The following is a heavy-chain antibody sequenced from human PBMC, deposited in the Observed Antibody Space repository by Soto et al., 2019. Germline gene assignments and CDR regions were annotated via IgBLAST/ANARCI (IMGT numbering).Heavy chain of an antibody. Sequence: GGSLRLSCAASGFTVSSNYMSWVRQAPGKGLEWVSAISGSGGSTYYADSVKGRFTISRDNSKNTLYLQMNSLRAEDTAVYYCAKVVDLGYYYYMDVWGKGTTVTVSS. CDR1: GFTVSSNY. CDR3: AKVVDLGYYYYMDV. CDR2: ISGSGGST. D-gene: IGHD3-10*01. V-gene: IGHV3-23*01. J-gene: IGHJ6*03.